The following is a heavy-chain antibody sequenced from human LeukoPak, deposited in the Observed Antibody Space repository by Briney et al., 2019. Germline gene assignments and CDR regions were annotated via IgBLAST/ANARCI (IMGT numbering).Heavy chain of an antibody. Sequence: GGSLRLSCAASGFTFSNYGMHWVRQAPGKGLEWVASIRYDGFNKYYADSLKGRFTISRDNSKNTLYLQMNSLRAEDTAVYYCAKKAIVGATVDAFDIWGQGTMVIVSS. CDR3: AKKAIVGATVDAFDI. CDR1: GFTFSNYG. CDR2: IRYDGFNK. J-gene: IGHJ3*02. D-gene: IGHD1-26*01. V-gene: IGHV3-30*02.